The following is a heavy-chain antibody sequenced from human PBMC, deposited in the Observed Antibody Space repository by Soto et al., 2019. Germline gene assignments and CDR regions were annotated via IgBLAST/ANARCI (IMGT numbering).Heavy chain of an antibody. Sequence: VQLVQSGGDLVQPGGSLRLSCVASGFTFSTYWMTWVRQAPGMGLEWVAGIKEDGSEEVYVDSVKGRFSISRDNAKTSLYLQLNCLRAEDTAVYYCATAISSPFSNFDYWGQGSLVTVSS. V-gene: IGHV3-7*01. CDR1: GFTFSTYW. D-gene: IGHD2-2*01. CDR2: IKEDGSEE. CDR3: ATAISSPFSNFDY. J-gene: IGHJ4*02.